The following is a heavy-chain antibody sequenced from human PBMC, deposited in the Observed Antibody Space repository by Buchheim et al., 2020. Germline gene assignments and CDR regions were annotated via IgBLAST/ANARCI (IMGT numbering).Heavy chain of an antibody. J-gene: IGHJ4*02. V-gene: IGHV3-23*01. D-gene: IGHD6-19*01. CDR2: ISGSGDRT. CDR1: GFTFSSYA. Sequence: EVQVLESGGGLVQPGGSLRLSCAASGFTFSSYAMNWVRQAPGKGLEWVSAISGSGDRTYYADSVKGRFTISRTNSKGTLYLQMNSLRAEDTAIYYCAKDRRGSGRNFDYWGQGTL. CDR3: AKDRRGSGRNFDY.